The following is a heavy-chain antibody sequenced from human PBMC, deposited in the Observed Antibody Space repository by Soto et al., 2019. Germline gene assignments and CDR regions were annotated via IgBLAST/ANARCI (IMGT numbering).Heavy chain of an antibody. V-gene: IGHV1-69*06. J-gene: IGHJ6*03. CDR2: VIPVFGTS. CDR3: AGAPAGDYYYYYNMDV. CDR1: GDIFTRYS. Sequence: QVQLLQSGAEVKKPGSSVRVSCKASGDIFTRYSFSWVRQAPGQGLEWMGGVIPVFGTSNYGQKFQGRVTSTADKSTSTAFMEISGLRSDDTAVYYCAGAPAGDYYYYYNMDVWGQGTAVTVS. D-gene: IGHD6-13*01.